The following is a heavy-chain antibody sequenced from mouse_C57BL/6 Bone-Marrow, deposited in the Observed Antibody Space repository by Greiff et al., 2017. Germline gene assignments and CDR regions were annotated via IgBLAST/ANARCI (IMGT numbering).Heavy chain of an antibody. CDR1: GYTFTSYW. J-gene: IGHJ4*01. D-gene: IGHD3-2*02. V-gene: IGHV1-64*01. Sequence: VQLQQPGAELVKPGASVKLSCKASGYTFTSYWMHWVKQRPGQGLEWIGMIHPNSGSTNYNEKFKSKATLTVDKSSSTAYMQLSSLTSEDSAVYYCARTSSDYDYAMDYWGQGTSVTVSS. CDR3: ARTSSDYDYAMDY. CDR2: IHPNSGST.